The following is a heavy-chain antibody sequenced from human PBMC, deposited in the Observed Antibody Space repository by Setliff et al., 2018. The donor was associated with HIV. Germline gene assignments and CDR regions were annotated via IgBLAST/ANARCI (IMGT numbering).Heavy chain of an antibody. J-gene: IGHJ4*02. V-gene: IGHV1-2*02. Sequence: GASVKVSCKASGYTFTGYYMHWVRQAPGQGLEWMGWTNPNSGGTNYAQKFQGRVTMTRDTSISTAYMEVNRLRSDDTAVFYCARDPSFYESSGYYYYYFDYWGQGTLVTVSS. D-gene: IGHD3-22*01. CDR1: GYTFTGYY. CDR3: ARDPSFYESSGYYYYYFDY. CDR2: TNPNSGGT.